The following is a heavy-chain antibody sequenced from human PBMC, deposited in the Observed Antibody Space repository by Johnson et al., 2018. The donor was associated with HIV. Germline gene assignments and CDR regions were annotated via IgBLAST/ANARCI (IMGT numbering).Heavy chain of an antibody. CDR3: ARDRVVSATIGAFDI. Sequence: QVQLVESGGGVVQPGRSLRLSCAASGFTFSTYALHWVRQAPGKGLEWVAVISYDGSNKYYADSVKGRFTISRDNSKNSLYLQMNRLRAEDTAVYYCARDRVVSATIGAFDIWGQGTMVTVSS. J-gene: IGHJ3*02. CDR2: ISYDGSNK. CDR1: GFTFSTYA. D-gene: IGHD2-15*01. V-gene: IGHV3-30*14.